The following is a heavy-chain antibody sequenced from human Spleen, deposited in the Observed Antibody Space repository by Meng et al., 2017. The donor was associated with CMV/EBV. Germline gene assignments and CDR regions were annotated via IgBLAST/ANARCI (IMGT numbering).Heavy chain of an antibody. J-gene: IGHJ4*02. CDR2: IYPGDSDT. CDR1: GYSFSNYW. Sequence: KVSCKGSGYSFSNYWIGWVRQMPGKGLEWMGIIYPGDSDTRYSPSFQGQVTISADKSISTAYLQWSSLKASDTAMYYCARTDSSGYHPFDYWGQGTLVTVSS. CDR3: ARTDSSGYHPFDY. V-gene: IGHV5-51*01. D-gene: IGHD3-22*01.